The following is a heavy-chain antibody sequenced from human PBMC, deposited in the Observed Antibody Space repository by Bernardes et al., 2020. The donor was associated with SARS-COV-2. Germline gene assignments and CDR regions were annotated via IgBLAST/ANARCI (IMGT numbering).Heavy chain of an antibody. V-gene: IGHV1-18*01. J-gene: IGHJ6*02. Sequence: SVKVSCKASGYTFISYGISWVRQAPGQGLEWMGWISAYNGNTNYAQKLQGRVTMTTDTSTSTAYMELRSLRSDDTAVYYCATRLASLYYYGMDVWGQGTTVTVSS. D-gene: IGHD6-19*01. CDR3: ATRLASLYYYGMDV. CDR2: ISAYNGNT. CDR1: GYTFISYG.